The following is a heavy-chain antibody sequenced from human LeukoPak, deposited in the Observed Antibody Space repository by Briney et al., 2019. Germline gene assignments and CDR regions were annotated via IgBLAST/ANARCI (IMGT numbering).Heavy chain of an antibody. V-gene: IGHV3-23*01. Sequence: GRSLRLSCAASGFNFCTYAMNWVRQAPGKGLDWVSSISGSAGRTYYADSVKGRFTISRDNSKNTVSLQMNSLRADDTAIYYCARDGEPRYWGSGYYYGMDVWGQGATVTVSS. CDR1: GFNFCTYA. D-gene: IGHD7-27*01. CDR3: ARDGEPRYWGSGYYYGMDV. J-gene: IGHJ6*02. CDR2: ISGSAGRT.